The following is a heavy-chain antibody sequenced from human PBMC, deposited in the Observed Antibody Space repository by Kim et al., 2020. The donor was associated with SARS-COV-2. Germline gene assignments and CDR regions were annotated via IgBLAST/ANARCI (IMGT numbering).Heavy chain of an antibody. D-gene: IGHD3-16*01. J-gene: IGHJ3*02. Sequence: GGSLRLSCATSGFTFSAYDMNWVRQAPGKGLEWFSFITKTSTTIYYADSVEGRFTISRDNAKNSLFLQMNSLRDEDTAFYYCVRDRMGGAFDMWGQGTMVTVSS. CDR2: ITKTSTTI. CDR1: GFTFSAYD. V-gene: IGHV3-48*02. CDR3: VRDRMGGAFDM.